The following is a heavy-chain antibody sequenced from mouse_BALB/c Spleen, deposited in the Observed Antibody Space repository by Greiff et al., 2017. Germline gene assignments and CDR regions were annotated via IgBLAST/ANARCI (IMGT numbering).Heavy chain of an antibody. D-gene: IGHD1-1*01. V-gene: IGHV5-6*01. Sequence: DVQLQESGGDLVKPGGSLKLSCAASGFTFSSYGMSWVRQTPDKRLEWVATISSGGSYTYYPDSVKGRFTISRDNAKNTLYLQMSSLKSEDTAMYYCARHGYYGSSPWYFDVWGAGTTVTVSS. CDR2: ISSGGSYT. CDR1: GFTFSSYG. J-gene: IGHJ1*01. CDR3: ARHGYYGSSPWYFDV.